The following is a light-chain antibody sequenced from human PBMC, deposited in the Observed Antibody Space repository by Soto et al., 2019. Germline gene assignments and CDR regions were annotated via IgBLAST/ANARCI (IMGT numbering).Light chain of an antibody. CDR3: QQRSNWPPYT. V-gene: IGKV3-11*01. Sequence: EIVLTQSPATLSLSPGERATVSCRASQSVSGFVAWYQQKPGQAPRLLIYDASNRATGIPARFRGSGSGTDFTLTLSSLEPEDFAVYYCQQRSNWPPYTFGQGTKLESK. J-gene: IGKJ2*01. CDR1: QSVSGF. CDR2: DAS.